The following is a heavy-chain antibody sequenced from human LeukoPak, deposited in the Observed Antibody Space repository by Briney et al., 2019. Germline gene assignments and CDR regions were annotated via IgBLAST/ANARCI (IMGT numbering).Heavy chain of an antibody. D-gene: IGHD2-21*01. CDR1: GFTFNSYW. V-gene: IGHV3-74*01. CDR2: INGDGSST. J-gene: IGHJ5*02. CDR3: ARNLGSDSS. Sequence: PGRSLRLSCAASGFTFNSYWMHWVRQAPGKGLVWVSRINGDGSSTRYADSAKGRFTISRDNAKNTLYLQMNSLRAEDTAMYYCARNLGSDSSWGQGTLVTVSS.